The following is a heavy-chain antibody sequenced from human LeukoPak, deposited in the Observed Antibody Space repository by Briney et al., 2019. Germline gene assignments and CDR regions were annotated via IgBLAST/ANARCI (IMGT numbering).Heavy chain of an antibody. CDR2: ISYDGSNK. D-gene: IGHD3-22*01. CDR3: AKSFYDSGGYYGIIDY. Sequence: PGGSLRLSCAASGFTFNSYSMYWVRQAPRKGLEWVAVISYDGSNKYYADSVKGRFTISRDNSKNTLHLQMNSLRVEDAAVYYCAKSFYDSGGYYGIIDYGGQGTLVTVSS. V-gene: IGHV3-30*18. J-gene: IGHJ4*02. CDR1: GFTFNSYS.